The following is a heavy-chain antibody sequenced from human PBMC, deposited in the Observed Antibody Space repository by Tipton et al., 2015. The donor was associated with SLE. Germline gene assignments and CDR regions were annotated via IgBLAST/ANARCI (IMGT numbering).Heavy chain of an antibody. CDR3: ARHKGSITIFGVIIIRWFDP. D-gene: IGHD3-3*01. J-gene: IGHJ5*02. Sequence: GLVKPSETLSITCAVSGYSISSGYYWGWIRQPPGKGLEWIGSIYHSGSTYYNSSLKSRVTRSVDTSKNLFSLKLSSVTAADTAVYYCARHKGSITIFGVIIIRWFDPWGQGTLVTVSS. CDR1: GYSISSGYY. V-gene: IGHV4-38-2*01. CDR2: IYHSGST.